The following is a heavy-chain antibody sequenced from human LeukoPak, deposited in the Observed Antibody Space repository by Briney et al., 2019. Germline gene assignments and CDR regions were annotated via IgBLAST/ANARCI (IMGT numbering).Heavy chain of an antibody. CDR1: GFPFSIHA. J-gene: IGHJ4*02. CDR3: ARGRYSSSLFDY. V-gene: IGHV3-64*01. D-gene: IGHD6-6*01. CDR2: ISNNVGNP. Sequence: GGSLSLSCAASGFPFSIHAMHWARPAPGKGLEYVSAISNNVGNPYYANSGTGRFTICRDNYKNTLYLQMGSLRAEDMAVYYCARGRYSSSLFDYWGQGTLVTVSS.